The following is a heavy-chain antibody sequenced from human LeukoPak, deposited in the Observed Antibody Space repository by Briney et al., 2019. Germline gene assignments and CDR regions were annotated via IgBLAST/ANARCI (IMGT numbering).Heavy chain of an antibody. D-gene: IGHD3-22*01. V-gene: IGHV3-30*18. CDR2: ISYDGSNK. CDR1: GFTFSSYG. CDR3: AKARGHYYDSSGYYYSYLDY. J-gene: IGHJ4*02. Sequence: GGSLRLSCAASGFTFSSYGMHWVRQAPGKGLEWVAIISYDGSNKYYSDSVKGRFTISRDNSKNTLYLQMNSLRAEDTAVYYCAKARGHYYDSSGYYYSYLDYWGQGTLVTVSS.